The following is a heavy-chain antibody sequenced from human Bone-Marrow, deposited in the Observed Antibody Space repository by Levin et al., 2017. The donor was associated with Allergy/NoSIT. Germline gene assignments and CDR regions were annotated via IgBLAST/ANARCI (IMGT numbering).Heavy chain of an antibody. D-gene: IGHD2-8*01. J-gene: IGHJ6*02. CDR3: TTDNADDYYGLAV. CDR1: GFSISEAW. CDR2: IKRKTEGGTT. V-gene: IGHV3-15*05. Sequence: PGGSLRLSCDAAGFSISEAWMSWVRQAPGKGLEWVGRIKRKTEGGTTDYAAPVKGRFTISRDDSKNTLYLQINSLKTEATSVYYGTTDNADDYYGLAVWGQGTTVIVSS.